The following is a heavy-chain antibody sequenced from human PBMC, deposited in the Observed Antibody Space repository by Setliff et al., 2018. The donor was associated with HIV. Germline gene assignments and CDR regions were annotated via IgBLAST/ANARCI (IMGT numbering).Heavy chain of an antibody. Sequence: ASVKVSCKASGYSFTSYIIHWVRQAPGQGLEWVGRVYPGDASIHYAQKFLGRVTVTRDTSTSTVYMDLSSLRFEDTAVYYCARGPLSSSWYNWFDPWGQGTLVTVSS. CDR1: GYSFTSYI. D-gene: IGHD6-13*01. J-gene: IGHJ5*02. CDR3: ARGPLSSSWYNWFDP. CDR2: VYPGDASI. V-gene: IGHV1-46*01.